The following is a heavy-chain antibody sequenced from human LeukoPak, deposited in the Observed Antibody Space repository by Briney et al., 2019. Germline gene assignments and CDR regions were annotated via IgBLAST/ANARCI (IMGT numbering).Heavy chain of an antibody. CDR3: TTDPGDYEIY. CDR1: GLTFRNAW. D-gene: IGHD4-17*01. Sequence: GGSLRLSCAASGLTFRNAWMSWVRQAPGKGLEWVGRIKSKTDGGTVDYAPPVKGRFTISRDDSRNTLSLEKNFLKIEDTAVYYCTTDPGDYEIYWGQGTLVTVSS. V-gene: IGHV3-15*01. J-gene: IGHJ4*02. CDR2: IKSKTDGGTV.